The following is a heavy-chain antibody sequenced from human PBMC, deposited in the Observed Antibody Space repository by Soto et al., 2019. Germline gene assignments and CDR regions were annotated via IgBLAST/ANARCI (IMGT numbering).Heavy chain of an antibody. J-gene: IGHJ5*02. D-gene: IGHD4-4*01. CDR1: GFXLSNYG. V-gene: IGHV3-33*01. CDR2: IWSGGSNK. Sequence: GGSLRLSCAASGFXLSNYGMHWVRQAPGKGLEWVAVIWSGGSNKYYADSVKGRFTISRDNSKNTLYLQMNSLRAEDTAVYYCARALQYQNWLDPWGQGTLVTVSS. CDR3: ARALQYQNWLDP.